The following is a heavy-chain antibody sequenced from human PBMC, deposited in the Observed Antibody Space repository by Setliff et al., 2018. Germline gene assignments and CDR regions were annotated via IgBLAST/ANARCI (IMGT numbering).Heavy chain of an antibody. CDR3: ARDQGSYGYRAFDS. CDR1: GVSINSRN. J-gene: IGHJ4*02. D-gene: IGHD3-16*01. CDR2: ISKGGGAV. Sequence: ETLSLTCAVSGVSINSRNRGTWVRQAPGTGLEWISYISKGGGAVKYADSVKGRFTISRDNAKSALYLQMNSLRAEDTAVYYCARDQGSYGYRAFDSWGQGALVTVSS. V-gene: IGHV3-48*04.